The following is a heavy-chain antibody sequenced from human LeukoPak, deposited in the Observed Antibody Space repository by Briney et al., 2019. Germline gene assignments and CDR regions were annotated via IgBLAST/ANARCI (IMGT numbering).Heavy chain of an antibody. J-gene: IGHJ4*02. V-gene: IGHV4-39*01. Sequence: ESSETLSLTCAVSGGSISSSNWWSWVRQPPGKGLEWIGSIYYSGSTYYNPSLKSRVTISVDTSKNQFSLRLSSVTAADTAVYYCARWDSGSYSGYFDYWGQGTLVTVSS. CDR2: IYYSGST. D-gene: IGHD1-26*01. CDR3: ARWDSGSYSGYFDY. CDR1: GGSISSSNW.